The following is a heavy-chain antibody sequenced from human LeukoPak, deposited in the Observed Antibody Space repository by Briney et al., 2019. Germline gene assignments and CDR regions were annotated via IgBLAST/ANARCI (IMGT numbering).Heavy chain of an antibody. J-gene: IGHJ4*02. D-gene: IGHD3-22*01. CDR1: GGSFSGYY. V-gene: IGHV4-34*01. CDR2: INHSGST. CDR3: ARRGYYDSSGYVFDY. Sequence: SETLSLTCAVYGGSFSGYYWSWIRQPPGKGLEWIGEINHSGSTNYNQSLKSRVTISVDTSKNQFSLKLSSVTAADTAVYYCARRGYYDSSGYVFDYWGEGTLVTVSS.